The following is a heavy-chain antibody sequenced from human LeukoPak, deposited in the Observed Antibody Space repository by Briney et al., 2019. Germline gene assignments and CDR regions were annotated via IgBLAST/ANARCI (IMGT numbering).Heavy chain of an antibody. D-gene: IGHD6-13*01. CDR1: GLTFSSYN. V-gene: IGHV3-21*01. CDR3: ARDKIAAAGTGYYYGMDV. Sequence: GGSLRLSCAASGLTFSSYNMNWVRQAPGKGLEWVSSISSSSSYIYYADSVKGRFTISRDNAKNSLYLQMNSLRAEDTAVYYCARDKIAAAGTGYYYGMDVWGQGTTVTVSS. J-gene: IGHJ6*02. CDR2: ISSSSSYI.